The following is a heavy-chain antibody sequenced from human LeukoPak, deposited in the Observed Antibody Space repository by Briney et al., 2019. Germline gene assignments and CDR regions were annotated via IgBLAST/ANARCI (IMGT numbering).Heavy chain of an antibody. CDR1: GGSISSSYSY. V-gene: IGHV4-39*07. CDR3: ARDALYCSSSSCYRYWYFDL. J-gene: IGHJ2*01. D-gene: IGHD2-2*01. Sequence: SETLSLTCTVSGGSISSSYSYWGWIRQPPGTGLEWIGNIYYSGSTYYSPSLTSRVTVSVDTSENQFSLKLSSVTAADTAVYYCARDALYCSSSSCYRYWYFDLWGRGTLVTVSS. CDR2: IYYSGST.